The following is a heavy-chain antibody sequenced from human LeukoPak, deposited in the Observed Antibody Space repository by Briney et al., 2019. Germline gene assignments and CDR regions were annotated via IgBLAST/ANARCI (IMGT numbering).Heavy chain of an antibody. V-gene: IGHV3-23*01. CDR1: GFTFSSLA. J-gene: IGHJ4*02. D-gene: IGHD6-19*01. Sequence: GGSLKLSCEPSGFTFSSLAMSWVRQAPGKGLGGVSAISGSGGSTYYADSVKGRFTISRDNSKNTLYLQMNSLRAEDTAVYYCAKVVGGNYYFDYWGQGTLVTVSS. CDR3: AKVVGGNYYFDY. CDR2: ISGSGGST.